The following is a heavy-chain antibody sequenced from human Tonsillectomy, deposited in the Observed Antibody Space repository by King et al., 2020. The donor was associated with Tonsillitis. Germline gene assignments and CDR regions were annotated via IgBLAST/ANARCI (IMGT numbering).Heavy chain of an antibody. D-gene: IGHD3-22*01. V-gene: IGHV4-39*01. CDR1: GGSISSSSYY. CDR2: IYYSGST. Sequence: QLQESGPGLVKPSETLSLTCTVSGGSISSSSYYWGWIRQPPGKGLEWIGSIYYSGSTYYNPSLKSRVTMSVDTSNNQFSLKLSSVTAADTAVYYCPRGSRLGIYYFDYWGQGTLVTVSS. J-gene: IGHJ4*02. CDR3: PRGSRLGIYYFDY.